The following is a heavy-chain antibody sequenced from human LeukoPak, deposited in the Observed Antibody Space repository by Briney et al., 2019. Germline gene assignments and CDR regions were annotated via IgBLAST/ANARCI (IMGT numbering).Heavy chain of an antibody. CDR3: ATSIAPRVGWGFRPRASFDY. D-gene: IGHD3-10*01. J-gene: IGHJ4*02. CDR1: GYNLTELS. V-gene: IGHV1-24*01. CDR2: FDPEDGKT. Sequence: ASVKVSCKVSGYNLTELSMHWVRQAPGKGLEWMGGFDPEDGKTIYAQKFQGRVTMTEDTSTDIAYIELSSLRSEDTAVYYCATSIAPRVGWGFRPRASFDYWGQGTLVTVSS.